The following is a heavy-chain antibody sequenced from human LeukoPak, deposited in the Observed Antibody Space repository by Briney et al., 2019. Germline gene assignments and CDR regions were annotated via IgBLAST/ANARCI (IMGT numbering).Heavy chain of an antibody. CDR1: GFTFSSYA. CDR3: AKRRAAATLAPCFDY. CDR2: ISGSGGST. V-gene: IGHV3-23*01. D-gene: IGHD6-13*01. Sequence: GGSLRPSCAASGFTFSSYAMSWVRQAPGKGLEWVSAISGSGGSTYYADSVKGRFTISRDNSKDTLYLQMNSLRAEDTAVYYCAKRRAAATLAPCFDYWGQGTLVTVSS. J-gene: IGHJ4*02.